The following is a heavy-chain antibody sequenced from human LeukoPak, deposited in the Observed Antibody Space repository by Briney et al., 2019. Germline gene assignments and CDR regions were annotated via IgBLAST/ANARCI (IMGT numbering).Heavy chain of an antibody. CDR2: IGSSGSTI. Sequence: GGSLRLSCAASGFAFSSYEMNWVRQAPGKGLEWVSCIGSSGSTIYYADSVKGRFTISRDNAKNSLYLQMNSLRAEDTAVYYCARVNGKALDYWGQGTLVTVSS. D-gene: IGHD1-1*01. V-gene: IGHV3-48*03. J-gene: IGHJ4*02. CDR1: GFAFSSYE. CDR3: ARVNGKALDY.